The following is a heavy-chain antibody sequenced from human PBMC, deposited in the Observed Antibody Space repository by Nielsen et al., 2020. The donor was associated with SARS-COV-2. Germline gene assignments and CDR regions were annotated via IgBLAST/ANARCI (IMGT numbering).Heavy chain of an antibody. Sequence: ESLKISCTVSGGSISSSSYYWGWIRQPPGKGLEWIGSIYYSGSTYYNPSLKSRVTISVDTSKNQFSLKLSSVTAADTAVYYCARGWADIVVVPAAMNWARDRYGMDVWGQGTTVTVSS. CDR3: ARGWADIVVVPAAMNWARDRYGMDV. CDR1: GGSISSSSYY. J-gene: IGHJ6*02. V-gene: IGHV4-39*01. D-gene: IGHD2-2*01. CDR2: IYYSGST.